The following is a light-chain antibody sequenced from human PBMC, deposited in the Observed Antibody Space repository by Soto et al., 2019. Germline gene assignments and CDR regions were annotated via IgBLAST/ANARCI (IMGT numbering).Light chain of an antibody. CDR1: SSDVGGYNY. Sequence: QSALTQPASVSGSPGQSITISCTGTSSDVGGYNYVSGYQQHPGKAPKLMIYTVSNRPSGVSKRFTGSKSGNTASLTIYGLQVEDEVDYYRCSYTSSSTLVVFGGGTALTVL. CDR2: TVS. J-gene: IGLJ2*01. V-gene: IGLV2-14*01. CDR3: CSYTSSSTLVV.